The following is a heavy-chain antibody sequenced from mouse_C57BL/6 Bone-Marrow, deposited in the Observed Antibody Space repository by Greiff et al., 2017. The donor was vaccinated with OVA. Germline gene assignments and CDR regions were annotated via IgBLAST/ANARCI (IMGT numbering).Heavy chain of an antibody. Sequence: QVQLKESGAELVKPGASVKLSYKASGYTFTSYWMQWVKQRPGQGLEWIGEIDPSDSYTNYNQKFKGKATLTVDTSSSTAYMQLSSLTSEDSAVYYCARDGSSYERVTNAMDYWGQGTSVTVSS. J-gene: IGHJ4*01. CDR3: ARDGSSYERVTNAMDY. V-gene: IGHV1-50*01. CDR1: GYTFTSYW. CDR2: IDPSDSYT. D-gene: IGHD1-1*01.